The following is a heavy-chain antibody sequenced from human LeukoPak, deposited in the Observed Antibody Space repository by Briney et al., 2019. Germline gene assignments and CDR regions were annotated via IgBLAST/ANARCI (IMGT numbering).Heavy chain of an antibody. D-gene: IGHD6-13*01. CDR2: IYPNGGGT. CDR1: GYTFTDYY. Sequence: ASVKVSCKASGYTFTDYYIHWVRQAPGQGLEWMGWIYPNGGGTMYSQEFQGRVTMTRDTSISTAYMELSRLISDDTANYYCARDLDGSWSYDYWGQGTLVTVSS. V-gene: IGHV1-2*02. CDR3: ARDLDGSWSYDY. J-gene: IGHJ4*02.